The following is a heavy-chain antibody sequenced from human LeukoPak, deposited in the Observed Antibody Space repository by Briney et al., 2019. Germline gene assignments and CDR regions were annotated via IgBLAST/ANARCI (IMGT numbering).Heavy chain of an antibody. CDR2: ISSSSSTI. CDR1: GFTFSSYS. D-gene: IGHD2-8*01. CDR3: GRDNGGGRTPIDY. V-gene: IGHV3-48*02. J-gene: IGHJ4*02. Sequence: GGSLRLSCAASGFTFSSYSMNWVRQAPGKGVAWVSYISSSSSTIYYAVSVKGLFTISRDNAKNSVYLKMNSLRDDDTAVYYCGRDNGGGRTPIDYWGQGTLVTVSS.